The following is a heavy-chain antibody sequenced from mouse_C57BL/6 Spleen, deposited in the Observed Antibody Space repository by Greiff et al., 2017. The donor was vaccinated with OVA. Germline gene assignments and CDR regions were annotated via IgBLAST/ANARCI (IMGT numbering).Heavy chain of an antibody. Sequence: VQLQQPGAELVKPGASVKLSCKASGYTFTSYWMHWVKQRPGQGLEWIGMIHPNSGSTNYNEKFKSKATLTVDKSSSTAYMQLSSLTSEDSAVDYCARGYSNYDWYFDVWGTGTTVTVSS. V-gene: IGHV1-64*01. D-gene: IGHD2-5*01. CDR3: ARGYSNYDWYFDV. J-gene: IGHJ1*03. CDR1: GYTFTSYW. CDR2: IHPNSGST.